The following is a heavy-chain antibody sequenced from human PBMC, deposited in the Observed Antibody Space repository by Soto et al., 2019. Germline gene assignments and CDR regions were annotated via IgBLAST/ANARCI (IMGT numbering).Heavy chain of an antibody. V-gene: IGHV3-21*01. CDR3: ARGSGSYYQGTFDY. CDR2: ISSNSDYI. CDR1: GFTFYNYN. Sequence: GGSLRLSCAASGFTFYNYNMNWVRQAPGKGLEWVSSISSNSDYIWYAGSVKGRFTISRENAKNSLYLQMNSLRAGDAAVYYSARGSGSYYQGTFDYWGQGTLVTVSS. J-gene: IGHJ4*02. D-gene: IGHD1-26*01.